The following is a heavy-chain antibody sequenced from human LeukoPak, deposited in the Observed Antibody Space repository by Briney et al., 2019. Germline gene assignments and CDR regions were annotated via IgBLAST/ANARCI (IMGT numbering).Heavy chain of an antibody. D-gene: IGHD2-15*01. CDR1: GFTFSSYW. J-gene: IGHJ4*02. CDR2: IKQDGSET. V-gene: IGHV3-7*03. CDR3: AKYGLGYCSGGSCYFDY. Sequence: AGGSLRLSCAASGFTFSSYWMSWVRQAPGKGLEWVANIKQDGSETYYVDSVKGRFTISRDNAKNSLYLQMNSLRAEDTAVYYCAKYGLGYCSGGSCYFDYWGQGTLVTVSS.